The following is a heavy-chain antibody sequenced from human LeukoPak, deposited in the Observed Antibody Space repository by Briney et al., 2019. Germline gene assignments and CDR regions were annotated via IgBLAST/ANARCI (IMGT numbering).Heavy chain of an antibody. Sequence: GGSLRLSCAASGFTVSSNYMSWARQAPGKGLEWVSVIYSGGSTYYADSVKGRFTISRDNSKNTLYLQMNSLRAEDTAVYYCARDEGIAAAGTFDYWGQGTLVTVSS. CDR1: GFTVSSNY. CDR2: IYSGGST. J-gene: IGHJ4*02. CDR3: ARDEGIAAAGTFDY. D-gene: IGHD6-13*01. V-gene: IGHV3-66*01.